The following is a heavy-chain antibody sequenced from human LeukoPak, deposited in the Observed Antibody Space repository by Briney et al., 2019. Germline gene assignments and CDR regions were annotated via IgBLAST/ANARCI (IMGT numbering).Heavy chain of an antibody. Sequence: GALRLSCAASGFTFSSYWMHWVRQVPGKGLVWVSRINSDGSSTSYADPVKGRFTISRDNAKNTLYLQMNSLRAEDTAVYYCARRSAAKDAFDIWGQGTMVTVSS. CDR3: ARRSAAKDAFDI. CDR2: INSDGSST. J-gene: IGHJ3*02. D-gene: IGHD6-25*01. V-gene: IGHV3-74*01. CDR1: GFTFSSYW.